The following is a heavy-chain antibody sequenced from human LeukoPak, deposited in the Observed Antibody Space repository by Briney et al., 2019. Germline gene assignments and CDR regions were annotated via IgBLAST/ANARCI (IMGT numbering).Heavy chain of an antibody. D-gene: IGHD2-2*01. Sequence: PGRSLRLSCPASGFTFSSYGMHCVRQAPGKGLEWVAVISYDGSNKYYADSVKGRFTISRDNSKNTLYLQMNSLRAEDTAVYYCAKDPTRYCSSTSCHAFDIWGQGTMVTVSS. J-gene: IGHJ3*02. V-gene: IGHV3-30*18. CDR2: ISYDGSNK. CDR1: GFTFSSYG. CDR3: AKDPTRYCSSTSCHAFDI.